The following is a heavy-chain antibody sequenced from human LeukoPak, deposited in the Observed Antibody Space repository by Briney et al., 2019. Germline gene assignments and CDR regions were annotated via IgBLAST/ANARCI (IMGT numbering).Heavy chain of an antibody. D-gene: IGHD2-15*01. J-gene: IGHJ6*03. CDR3: ARGPYCSGGSCYSYYYMDV. CDR1: GYSISSGYY. Sequence: SETLSLTCTVSGYSISSGYYWGWIRQPPGKGLEWIGNIYHSGSTYYNPSLKSRVTVSVDTSKNQFSLKLSSVTAADTAVYYRARGPYCSGGSCYSYYYMDVWGKGTTVTVSS. V-gene: IGHV4-38-2*02. CDR2: IYHSGST.